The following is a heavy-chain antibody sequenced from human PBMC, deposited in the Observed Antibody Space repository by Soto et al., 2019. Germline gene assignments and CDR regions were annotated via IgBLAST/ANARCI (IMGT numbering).Heavy chain of an antibody. J-gene: IGHJ5*02. CDR2: MNPVNGNA. V-gene: IGHV1-8*01. CDR1: GYTFTSSN. CDR3: ARAVGIAVTGLDL. D-gene: IGHD6-19*01. Sequence: QEQLVQSGAEVKRPGASVKVSCRASGYTFTSSNINWVRQAAGQGPEWIGWMNPVNGNAAFAREFQGRVTMTRDTSTDTAYMDVGGLSSGDTAIYYCARAVGIAVTGLDLWGPGTLVTVSS.